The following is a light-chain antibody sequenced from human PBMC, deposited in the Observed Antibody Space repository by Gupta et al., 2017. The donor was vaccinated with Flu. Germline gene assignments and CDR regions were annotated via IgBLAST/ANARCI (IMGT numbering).Light chain of an antibody. V-gene: IGLV1-51*02. J-gene: IGLJ3*02. Sequence: QVTISCSGSTSNIGNNYVSWYQQLPGTAPTLLIYENDKRPSGIPDRFSGPKSGTSATLGIAGLQTGDEADYHCATWDTDLSAGVFGGGTKLIVL. CDR2: END. CDR3: ATWDTDLSAGV. CDR1: TSNIGNNY.